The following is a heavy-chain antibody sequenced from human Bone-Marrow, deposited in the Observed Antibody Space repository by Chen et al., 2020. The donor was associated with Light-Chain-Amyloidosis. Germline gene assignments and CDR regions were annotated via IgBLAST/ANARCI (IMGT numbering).Heavy chain of an antibody. CDR2: IKQDGSEK. CDR3: AKDLYAFDS. V-gene: IGHV3-7*01. CDR1: GFTFSAYW. J-gene: IGHJ3*02. Sequence: EVQLVESGGGLVQPGGSLRLSCAASGFTFSAYWMTWVRQAPGKGLEWVANIKQDGSEKHYVDSVKGRFSISRDNAKNSLYLQLNSLRAEDTAVYYCAKDLYAFDSWGQGTVVIVSS.